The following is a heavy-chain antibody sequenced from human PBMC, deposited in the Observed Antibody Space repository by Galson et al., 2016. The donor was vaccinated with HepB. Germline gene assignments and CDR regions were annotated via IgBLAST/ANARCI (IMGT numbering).Heavy chain of an antibody. Sequence: ETLSLTCTVSRASISNNFYYWGWIRQPPGKGLEWIGSIYYSGITQYNPSLKGRVTISVDTSKNHFSLGLGSVTAADTAVYFCARHPAVVGRTRRYFDYWGQGTLVTVSS. D-gene: IGHD1-1*01. V-gene: IGHV4-39*01. CDR1: RASISNNFYY. CDR2: IYYSGIT. CDR3: ARHPAVVGRTRRYFDY. J-gene: IGHJ4*02.